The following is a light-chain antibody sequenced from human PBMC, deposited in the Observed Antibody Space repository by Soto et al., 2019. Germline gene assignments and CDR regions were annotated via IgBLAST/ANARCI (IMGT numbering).Light chain of an antibody. CDR1: SSDVGGYNY. CDR3: CSYAGSDSYV. CDR2: DVS. J-gene: IGLJ1*01. V-gene: IGLV2-11*01. Sequence: QSALTQPRSVSGSPGQSVTISCTGTSSDVGGYNYVSWYQEQPGKAPKLMIYDVSKRPSGVPDRFSGSKSGNTASLTISGLQAEDEADYYCCSYAGSDSYVFGTGTKLTVL.